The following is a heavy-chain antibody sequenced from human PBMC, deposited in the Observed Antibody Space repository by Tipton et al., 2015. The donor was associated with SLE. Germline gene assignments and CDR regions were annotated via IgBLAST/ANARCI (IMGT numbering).Heavy chain of an antibody. CDR2: IYTSGST. V-gene: IGHV4-4*09. Sequence: TLSLTCAVYGGSFSGYYWSWIRQPPGKGLEWIGYIYTSGSTNYNPSLKSRVTISVDTSKNQFSLKLSSVTAADTAVYYCARRYEGDNWFDPWGQGTLVTVSS. J-gene: IGHJ5*02. D-gene: IGHD1-14*01. CDR3: ARRYEGDNWFDP. CDR1: GGSFSGYY.